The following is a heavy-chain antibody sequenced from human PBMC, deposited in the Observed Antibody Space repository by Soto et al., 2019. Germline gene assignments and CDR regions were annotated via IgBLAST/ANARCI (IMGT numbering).Heavy chain of an antibody. J-gene: IGHJ3*02. CDR1: GDSVSSNNVA. CDR3: ASGINSAIGI. V-gene: IGHV6-1*01. Sequence: QVQLQQSGPGLVKPSQTLSLTCVISGDSVSSNNVAWNWIRQSPSRGLEWLGRTYYRSKWYNNYVVSVRNQRTINAATSKTNSSLRLASFTPEDTPVYFCASGINSAIGIWGQGTMVTVS. D-gene: IGHD1-1*01. CDR2: TYYRSKWYN.